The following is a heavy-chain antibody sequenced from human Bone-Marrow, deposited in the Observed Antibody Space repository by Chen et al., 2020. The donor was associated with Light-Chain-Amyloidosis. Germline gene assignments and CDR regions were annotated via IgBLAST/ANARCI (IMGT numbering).Heavy chain of an antibody. CDR2: IYFRGDT. V-gene: IGHV4-39*01. CDR3: VRQRRGIGWLPVY. J-gene: IGHJ4*02. Sequence: QLQPQASGPGLVKTLEALSPPCPVSSGSISSANYYWGWNRQPPGQGLEWIGSIYFRGDTYYRPSLRSRVTISVDTSKNQFSLILNSMTAADTAVYYCVRQRRGIGWLPVYWGQGTLVTVSS. D-gene: IGHD3-9*01. CDR1: SGSISSANYY.